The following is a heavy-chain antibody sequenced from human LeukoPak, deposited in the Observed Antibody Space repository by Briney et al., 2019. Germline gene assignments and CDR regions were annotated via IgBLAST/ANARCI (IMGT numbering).Heavy chain of an antibody. CDR2: ISAYNGNT. V-gene: IGHV1-18*01. J-gene: IGHJ3*02. CDR3: ARVEWELPLDAFDI. CDR1: GYTFTSYG. D-gene: IGHD1-26*01. Sequence: ASVKVSCKASGYTFTSYGISWVRQAPGQGLEWMGWISAYNGNTKYAQKLQGRVTMTTDTSTSTAYMELRSLRSDDTAVYYCARVEWELPLDAFDIWGQGTMVTVSS.